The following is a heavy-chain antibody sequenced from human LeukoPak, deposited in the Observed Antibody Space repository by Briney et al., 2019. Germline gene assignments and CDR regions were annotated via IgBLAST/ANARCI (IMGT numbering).Heavy chain of an antibody. J-gene: IGHJ5*02. CDR3: ARLGWLYGSGSMNWFDP. CDR2: IYYSGAT. V-gene: IGHV4-38-2*02. Sequence: SETLSLTCTVSGYSISSGYYWGWIRQTPGKGLEWIGSIYYSGATYDNPSLQSRVTISVDTSQNQFSLTLTSLTATDTAVYYCARLGWLYGSGSMNWFDPWGQGTLVTVSS. CDR1: GYSISSGYY. D-gene: IGHD3-10*01.